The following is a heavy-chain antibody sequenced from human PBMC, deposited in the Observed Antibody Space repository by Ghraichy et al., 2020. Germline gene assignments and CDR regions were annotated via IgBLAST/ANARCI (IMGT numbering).Heavy chain of an antibody. Sequence: GGSLRLSCAASGFTFSSSAMSWVRQAPGKGLEWVSSLIGDGSNTYYADSVKGRFTISRDNAKNTLYLQMDSLRAEDTAVYYCAKGPYYSVRMVGVWGKGTMVTVAS. CDR2: LIGDGSNT. D-gene: IGHD4-11*01. J-gene: IGHJ3*01. V-gene: IGHV3-23*01. CDR1: GFTFSSSA. CDR3: AKGPYYSVRMVGV.